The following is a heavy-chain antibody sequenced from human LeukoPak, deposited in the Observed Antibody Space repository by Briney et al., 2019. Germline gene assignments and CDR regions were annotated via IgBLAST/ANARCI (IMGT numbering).Heavy chain of an antibody. Sequence: SETLSLTCAVSGGSISSGGYSWSWIRQPPGKGLGWIGYIYHSGSTYYNPSLKSRVTISVDRSKNQFSLKLSSVTAADTAVYYCARVSGTEGLDYWGQGTLVTVSS. V-gene: IGHV4-30-2*01. CDR1: GGSISSGGYS. CDR3: ARVSGTEGLDY. D-gene: IGHD1-26*01. CDR2: IYHSGST. J-gene: IGHJ4*02.